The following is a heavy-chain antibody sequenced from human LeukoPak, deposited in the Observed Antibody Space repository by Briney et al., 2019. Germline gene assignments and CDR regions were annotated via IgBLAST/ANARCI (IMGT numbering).Heavy chain of an antibody. Sequence: TGGSLRLSCAASGFTFSSYGMHWVRQAPGKGLEWVAVIWYDGSNKYYADSVKGRFTISRDNSKNTLYLQMNGLRAEDTAVYYCARDQYSSGWYFDYWGQGTLVTVSS. V-gene: IGHV3-33*01. CDR1: GFTFSSYG. J-gene: IGHJ4*02. D-gene: IGHD6-19*01. CDR2: IWYDGSNK. CDR3: ARDQYSSGWYFDY.